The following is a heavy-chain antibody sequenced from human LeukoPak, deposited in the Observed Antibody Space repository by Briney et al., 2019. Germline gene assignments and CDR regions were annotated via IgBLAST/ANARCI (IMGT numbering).Heavy chain of an antibody. CDR1: GGSFSAYY. V-gene: IGHV4-34*01. J-gene: IGHJ4*02. CDR3: AGVIAVSRFLDY. Sequence: SETLSLTCAVYGGSFSAYYWNWIRQPPGKGLEWIGEINHSRSTNYNPSLKSRVTISLDTPKNQFSLKLSSVTAADTAVYYCAGVIAVSRFLDYWSQGTLVTVSS. D-gene: IGHD6-19*01. CDR2: INHSRST.